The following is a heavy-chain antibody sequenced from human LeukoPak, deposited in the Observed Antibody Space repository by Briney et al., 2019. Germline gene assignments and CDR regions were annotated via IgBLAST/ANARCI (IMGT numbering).Heavy chain of an antibody. D-gene: IGHD6-13*01. CDR2: IKQDGGEK. Sequence: PGGSLRLSCAASGFTFSNAWMSWVRQAPGKGLEWVANIKQDGGEKYYVDSVKGRLTISRDNAKNSLYLQMNSLRAEDTAVYYCARDRGISSSWYGGSWFDPWGQGTLATVSS. V-gene: IGHV3-7*01. CDR1: GFTFSNAW. J-gene: IGHJ5*02. CDR3: ARDRGISSSWYGGSWFDP.